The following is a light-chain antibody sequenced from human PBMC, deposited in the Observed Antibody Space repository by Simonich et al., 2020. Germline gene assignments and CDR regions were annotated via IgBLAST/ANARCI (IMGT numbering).Light chain of an antibody. CDR2: EVS. V-gene: IGKV2-29*01. CDR3: QQYYSTPPT. J-gene: IGKJ4*01. CDR1: QSHLHSDGKTY. Sequence: DIVMTQTPLSLSVTPGQPASISCKSSQSHLHSDGKTYLYWYLQKPGQSPQLLIYEVSTRFSGVPDRFSGSGSGTDFTLTISSLQAEDVAVYYCQQYYSTPPTFGGGTKVEIK.